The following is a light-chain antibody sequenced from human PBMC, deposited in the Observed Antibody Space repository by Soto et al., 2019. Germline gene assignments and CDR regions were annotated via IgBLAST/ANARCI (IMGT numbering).Light chain of an antibody. CDR1: QSFSSY. CDR3: QRRSNWPPVIT. V-gene: IGKV3-11*01. CDR2: DAS. J-gene: IGKJ5*01. Sequence: EIVLTQSPATLSLSPGERATLSCRASQSFSSYLAWYQQKPGQAPRLLIYDASKRATGITARFSGRGYGTDFNLTISSLAPEDFAVYYCQRRSNWPPVITFGQGTRLEIK.